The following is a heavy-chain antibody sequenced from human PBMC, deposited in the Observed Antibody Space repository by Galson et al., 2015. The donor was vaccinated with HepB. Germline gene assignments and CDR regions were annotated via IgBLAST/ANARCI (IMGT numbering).Heavy chain of an antibody. D-gene: IGHD4-23*01. CDR1: GFTFSGYA. V-gene: IGHV3-23*01. CDR2: LSDSGGST. Sequence: SLRLSCAASGFTFSGYAMSWVRQAPGKGLEWVSALSDSGGSTYYAGSVKGRFTISRDNSKNTLYLQMNSLRAEDTAVYYCAKYRGATVVTYYFDYWGQGTLVTVSS. J-gene: IGHJ4*02. CDR3: AKYRGATVVTYYFDY.